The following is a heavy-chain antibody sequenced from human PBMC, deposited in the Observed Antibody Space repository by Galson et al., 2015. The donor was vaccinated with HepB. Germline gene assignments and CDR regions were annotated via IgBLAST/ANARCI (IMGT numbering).Heavy chain of an antibody. CDR3: ARDGVGATAYDY. J-gene: IGHJ4*02. D-gene: IGHD1-26*01. CDR2: IQQDGTEK. V-gene: IGHV3-7*01. CDR1: GFTFSSYW. Sequence: SLRLSGAASGFTFSSYWMSWVRQAPGKGLEWVSNIQQDGTEKYYVDSVKGRFTISRDNAKNSLYLQMNSLRAEDTAVYYCARDGVGATAYDYWGQGTLVTVSS.